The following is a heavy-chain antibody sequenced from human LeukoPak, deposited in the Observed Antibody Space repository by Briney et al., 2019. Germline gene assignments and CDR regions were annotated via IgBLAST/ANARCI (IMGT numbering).Heavy chain of an antibody. V-gene: IGHV4-39*01. D-gene: IGHD3-10*01. CDR3: ARRRVGYAFDI. Sequence: SETLSLTCTVSGGSISSSSYYWGWIRQPPGKGLEWIGSIYYSGSTYYNPSLKSRVTISVDTSKNQFSRKLSSVTAADTAVYYCARRRVGYAFDIWGQGTMVTVSS. CDR1: GGSISSSSYY. J-gene: IGHJ3*02. CDR2: IYYSGST.